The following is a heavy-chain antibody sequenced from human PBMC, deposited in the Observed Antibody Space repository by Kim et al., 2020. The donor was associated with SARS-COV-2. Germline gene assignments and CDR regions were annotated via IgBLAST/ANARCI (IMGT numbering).Heavy chain of an antibody. CDR1: GFTFSSYA. CDR3: ARERRTVGGPVADDAFDI. D-gene: IGHD3-16*01. V-gene: IGHV3-23*01. Sequence: GGSLRLSCAASGFTFSSYAMSWVRQAPGKGLEWVSAISGSGGSTYYADSVKGRFTISRDNSKNTLYLQMNSLRAEDTAVYYCARERRTVGGPVADDAFDIWGQGTMVTVSS. CDR2: ISGSGGST. J-gene: IGHJ3*02.